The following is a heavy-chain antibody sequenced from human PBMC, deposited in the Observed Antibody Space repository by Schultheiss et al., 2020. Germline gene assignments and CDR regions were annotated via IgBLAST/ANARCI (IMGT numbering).Heavy chain of an antibody. D-gene: IGHD1-26*01. CDR2: KYYRSKWYT. CDR1: GDSVSTYSGA. J-gene: IGHJ6*02. V-gene: IGHV6-1*01. Sequence: SETLSLTCAISGDSVSTYSGAWNWIRQSPSRGLEWLGRKYYRSKWYTAYAASVKSRITIDADTSKNQISLQLDSVTPEDTAVYYCARDPIHSGSYYRRYYYYGMDVWGQGTTVTVSS. CDR3: ARDPIHSGSYYRRYYYYGMDV.